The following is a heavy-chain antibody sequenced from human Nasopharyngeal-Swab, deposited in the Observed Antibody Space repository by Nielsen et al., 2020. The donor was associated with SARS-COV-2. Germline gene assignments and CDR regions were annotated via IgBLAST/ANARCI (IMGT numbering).Heavy chain of an antibody. D-gene: IGHD6-13*01. V-gene: IGHV3-30*02. CDR2: IRYDGSNK. J-gene: IGHJ4*02. CDR3: AKDAGGYSSS. CDR1: GFTFSSYG. Sequence: GGSLRRSCAASGFTFSSYGVHWVRQAPGKGLEWVAFIRYDGSNKSYADSVKGRFTISRDNSKNTLYLQMNSLRAEDTAVYYCAKDAGGYSSSWGQGTLVTVSS.